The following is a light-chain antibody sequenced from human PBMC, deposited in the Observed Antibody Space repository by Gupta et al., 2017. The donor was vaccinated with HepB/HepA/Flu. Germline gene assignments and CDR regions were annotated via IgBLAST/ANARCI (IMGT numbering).Light chain of an antibody. CDR1: SSNIGAGYD. V-gene: IGLV1-40*01. J-gene: IGLJ2*01. CDR3: QSYDSSLSGVV. CDR2: GNS. Sequence: QSVLTPPPSVSGAPVQRVTISCTVSSSNIGAGYDVHWYQQLPGTAPKLLIYGNSNRPSGVPDRFSGSKSGTSASLAITGLQAEDDADYYCQSYDSSLSGVVFGGGTKLTVL.